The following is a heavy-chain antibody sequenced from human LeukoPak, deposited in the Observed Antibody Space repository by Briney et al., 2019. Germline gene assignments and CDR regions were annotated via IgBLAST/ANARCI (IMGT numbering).Heavy chain of an antibody. CDR1: GGSISSTTYH. CDR2: VYYSGST. V-gene: IGHV4-39*01. Sequence: SETLSLTCTVSGGSISSTTYHWGWIRQPPGEGLEWIGDVYYSGSTHFNPSLRSRGTISIDTSKNQFSLKLTSVTAADTAVYYCARQAVTSAWAFDIWGQGTMVTVSS. J-gene: IGHJ3*02. CDR3: ARQAVTSAWAFDI. D-gene: IGHD4-17*01.